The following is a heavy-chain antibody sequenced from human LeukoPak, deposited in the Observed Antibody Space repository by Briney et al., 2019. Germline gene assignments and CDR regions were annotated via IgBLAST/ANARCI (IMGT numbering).Heavy chain of an antibody. V-gene: IGHV3-30*18. Sequence: GGSLRLSCAASGFTFSSYGMHWVRQAPGKGLEWVAVISYDGSNEYYADSVKGRFTTSRDNSKNTLYLQMNSLRAEDTAVYYCAKESPKYYFDYWGQGTLVTVSS. CDR2: ISYDGSNE. CDR1: GFTFSSYG. CDR3: AKESPKYYFDY. J-gene: IGHJ4*02.